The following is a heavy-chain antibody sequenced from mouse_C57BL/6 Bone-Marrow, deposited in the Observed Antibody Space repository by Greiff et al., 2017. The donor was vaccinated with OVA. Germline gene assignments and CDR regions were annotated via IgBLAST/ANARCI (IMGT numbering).Heavy chain of an antibody. CDR2: IYPGSGST. D-gene: IGHD3-2*02. Sequence: QVQLQQSGAELVKPGASVKMSCKASGYTFTSYWITWVKQRPGQGLEWIGDIYPGSGSTNYNEKFKSKATLTVDTSSSTAYMQLSSLTSEDSAVYYCARRQLRLRFSYYFDYWGQGTTLTVSS. V-gene: IGHV1-55*01. J-gene: IGHJ2*01. CDR1: GYTFTSYW. CDR3: ARRQLRLRFSYYFDY.